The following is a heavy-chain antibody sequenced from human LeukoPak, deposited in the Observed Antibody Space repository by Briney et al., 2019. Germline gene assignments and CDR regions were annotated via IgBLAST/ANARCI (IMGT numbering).Heavy chain of an antibody. V-gene: IGHV4-59*01. CDR3: ARGGWNKFDY. J-gene: IGHJ4*02. Sequence: PSETLSLTCTVSGGSISSYYWSWIRQPPGKGLEWIGFIFYSGTTNYNPSLKSRVTVSVDTSKNQFSLKLSSVTAADTAVYYCARGGWNKFDYWGQGTLVTVSS. D-gene: IGHD3-22*01. CDR2: IFYSGTT. CDR1: GGSISSYY.